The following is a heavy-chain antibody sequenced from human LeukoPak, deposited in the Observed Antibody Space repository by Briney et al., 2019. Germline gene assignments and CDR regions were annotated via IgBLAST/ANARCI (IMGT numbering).Heavy chain of an antibody. V-gene: IGHV3-21*01. Sequence: PGGSLRLSCAVSGYTFSDHYIDWVRQAPGKGLEWVSSISSSSSYIYYADSVKGRFTISRDNAKNSLYLQMNSLRAEDTAVYYCAREATQLGWFDPWGQGTLVTVSS. D-gene: IGHD2-2*01. CDR2: ISSSSSYI. CDR3: AREATQLGWFDP. CDR1: GYTFSDHY. J-gene: IGHJ5*02.